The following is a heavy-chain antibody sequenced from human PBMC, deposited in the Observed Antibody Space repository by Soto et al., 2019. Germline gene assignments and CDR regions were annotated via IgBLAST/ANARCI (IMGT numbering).Heavy chain of an antibody. J-gene: IGHJ4*02. D-gene: IGHD5-12*01. V-gene: IGHV4-59*01. Sequence: SETLSLTCTDSGGSISSYYWSWIRQPPGKGLEWIGYIYYSGNTNYNPSLKIRFTISVDTSKNRFSLKLSSVTAADTAVYYCARESWGSGYDYVSLFDYWGQGTLVTVSS. CDR3: ARESWGSGYDYVSLFDY. CDR1: GGSISSYY. CDR2: IYYSGNT.